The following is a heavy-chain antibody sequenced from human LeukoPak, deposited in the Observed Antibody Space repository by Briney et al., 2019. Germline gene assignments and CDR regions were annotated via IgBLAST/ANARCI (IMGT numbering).Heavy chain of an antibody. V-gene: IGHV3-7*01. CDR2: IKQDGSEK. Sequence: PGGSLRLSCAASGFTFSCYWMSGVREAPGKAREWVANIKQDGSEKCYVDSVKGRFTISRDNAKKSLYLQMNRLRAEDTAVYYCARAREHFGYYYYYMDVWGKGTTVTVSS. CDR3: ARAREHFGYYYYYMDV. CDR1: GFTFSCYW. D-gene: IGHD3-3*02. J-gene: IGHJ6*03.